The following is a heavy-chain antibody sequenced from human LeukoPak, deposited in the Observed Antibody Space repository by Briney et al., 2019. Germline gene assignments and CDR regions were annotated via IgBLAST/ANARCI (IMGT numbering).Heavy chain of an antibody. Sequence: GGTLTLSCAASGFTFSSYWNSWVRQAPGKGLERVSNIKQDGSEKYYVDSVKGRFTISRDNAKNSLYLQMNRLRAEDKAVYYCARDDYDYGSGSYYKGLDYWGQGTLVTVSS. CDR1: GFTFSSYW. V-gene: IGHV3-7*03. D-gene: IGHD3-10*01. J-gene: IGHJ4*02. CDR2: IKQDGSEK. CDR3: ARDDYDYGSGSYYKGLDY.